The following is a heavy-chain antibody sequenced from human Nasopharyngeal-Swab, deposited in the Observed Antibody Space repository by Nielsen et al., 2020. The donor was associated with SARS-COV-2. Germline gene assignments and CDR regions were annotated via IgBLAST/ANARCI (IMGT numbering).Heavy chain of an antibody. Sequence: GESLKISCAASGFTFRSHAMSWVRQAPGKGLEWVSGISFGGVSTYYADSVKGRFTISRDNAKNSLYLQMNSLRAEDTAVYYCALVDYYGMDVWGQGTTVTVSS. V-gene: IGHV3-23*01. CDR1: GFTFRSHA. CDR2: ISFGGVST. D-gene: IGHD1-26*01. CDR3: ALVDYYGMDV. J-gene: IGHJ6*02.